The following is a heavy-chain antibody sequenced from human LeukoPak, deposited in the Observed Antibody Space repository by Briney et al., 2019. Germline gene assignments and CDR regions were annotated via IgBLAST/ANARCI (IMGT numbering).Heavy chain of an antibody. CDR3: ARIPTHAVPAAHNGFDI. CDR2: IYYSGST. V-gene: IGHV4-39*01. D-gene: IGHD2-2*01. J-gene: IGHJ3*02. Sequence: SETPSLTCTVSGGSISSSNYYWGWIRQPPGKGLEWSGNIYYSGSTYYNPSLRSRVTISVDTSKNQFSLKLSFVTAADTAVYYCARIPTHAVPAAHNGFDIWGQGTMLTVSS. CDR1: GGSISSSNYY.